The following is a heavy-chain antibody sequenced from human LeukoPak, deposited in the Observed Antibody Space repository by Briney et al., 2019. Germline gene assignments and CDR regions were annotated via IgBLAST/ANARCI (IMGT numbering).Heavy chain of an antibody. CDR2: IKQDGSEK. D-gene: IGHD3-3*01. Sequence: GGSLRLSCAASGFTFSSYWMSWVRQAPGKGLEWVANIKQDGSEKYYVDSVKGRFTISRDNAKNSLYLQMNSLRAEDTAVYYCARGGYDLWTTIMTSHIDAFDIWGQGTMVTVSS. CDR1: GFTFSSYW. V-gene: IGHV3-7*01. CDR3: ARGGYDLWTTIMTSHIDAFDI. J-gene: IGHJ3*02.